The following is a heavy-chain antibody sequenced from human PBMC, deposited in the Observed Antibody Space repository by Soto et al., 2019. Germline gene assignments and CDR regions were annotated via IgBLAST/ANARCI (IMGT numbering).Heavy chain of an antibody. V-gene: IGHV3-33*01. J-gene: IGHJ4*02. CDR2: IWYDGSNK. Sequence: QVQLVESGGGVVQPGRSLRLSCAASGFTFSSYGMHWVRQAPGKGLEWVADIWYDGSNKYYADSVKGRFTISRDNSKNTLYLQMNSLRAEDTAVYYCARRKTYYFDYWGQGTLVTVSS. CDR3: ARRKTYYFDY. CDR1: GFTFSSYG.